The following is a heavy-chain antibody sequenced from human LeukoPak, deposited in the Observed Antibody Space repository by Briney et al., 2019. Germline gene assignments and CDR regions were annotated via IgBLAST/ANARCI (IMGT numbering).Heavy chain of an antibody. Sequence: GSSVKVSCKASGGAFSSYAISWVRQAPGQGLEWMGGIIPIFGTANYAQKFQGRVTITADESTSIAYMELSSLRSEDTAVYYCARVRCSGGSCYHDYWGQGTLVTVSS. D-gene: IGHD2-15*01. CDR2: IIPIFGTA. V-gene: IGHV1-69*01. J-gene: IGHJ4*02. CDR1: GGAFSSYA. CDR3: ARVRCSGGSCYHDY.